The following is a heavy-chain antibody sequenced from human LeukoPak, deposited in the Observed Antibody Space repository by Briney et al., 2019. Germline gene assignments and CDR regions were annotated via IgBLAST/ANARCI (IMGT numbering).Heavy chain of an antibody. CDR3: GRWNEGWDH. Sequence: SETLSLTCTVSGGSISGFYRDWIRQPPGKGLEWLGYIYYTGLTNYNPSLGTRITMSVDTSKNQFSLKLSSVTAADTAVYYCGRWNEGWDHLGQGTLVTVSS. D-gene: IGHD1-1*01. J-gene: IGHJ4*02. CDR1: GGSISGFY. V-gene: IGHV4-59*01. CDR2: IYYTGLT.